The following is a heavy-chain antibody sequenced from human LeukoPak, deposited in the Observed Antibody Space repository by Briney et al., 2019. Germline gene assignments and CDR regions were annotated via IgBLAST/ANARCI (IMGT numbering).Heavy chain of an antibody. J-gene: IGHJ5*02. CDR2: IYYSGST. D-gene: IGHD3-10*01. V-gene: IGHV4-59*01. CDR3: ARTMVRGPTRVYNWFDP. Sequence: SETLSLTCTVSGGSISSYYWSWIRQPPGKGLEWIGYIYYSGSTNYNPSLKSRVTISVDTSKNQFSLKLSSVTAADTAVYYCARTMVRGPTRVYNWFDPWGQGTLVTASS. CDR1: GGSISSYY.